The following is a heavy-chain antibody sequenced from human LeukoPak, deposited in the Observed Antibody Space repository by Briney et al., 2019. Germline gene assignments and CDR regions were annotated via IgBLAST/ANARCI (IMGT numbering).Heavy chain of an antibody. CDR2: ISSSSSTI. J-gene: IGHJ3*02. D-gene: IGHD6-13*01. Sequence: PGGSLRLSCAASGFTFSSYSMNWVRQAPGKGLEWVSYISSSSSTIYYADSVKGRFTISRDNAKNSLYLQMNSLRAEDTAVYYCARVPSAGAGRPILYSSGWYGDDAFDIWGQGTMVTVSS. CDR3: ARVPSAGAGRPILYSSGWYGDDAFDI. CDR1: GFTFSSYS. V-gene: IGHV3-48*01.